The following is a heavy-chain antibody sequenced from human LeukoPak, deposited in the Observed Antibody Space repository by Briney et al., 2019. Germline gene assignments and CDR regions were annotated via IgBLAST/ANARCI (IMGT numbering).Heavy chain of an antibody. Sequence: KPSETLSLTCTVSGGSISSSAYYWGWIRQPPGKGLEWIGSIFYPGSTYYKPSLKSRVTISVDTSKNQFSLKLSSVTAADTAVYYCASGVAVAAADYWGQGTLVTVSS. J-gene: IGHJ4*02. V-gene: IGHV4-39*07. CDR1: GGSISSSAYY. CDR2: IFYPGST. CDR3: ASGVAVAAADY. D-gene: IGHD6-19*01.